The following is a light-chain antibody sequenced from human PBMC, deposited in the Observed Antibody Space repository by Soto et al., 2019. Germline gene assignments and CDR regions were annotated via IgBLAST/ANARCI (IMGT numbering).Light chain of an antibody. J-gene: IGKJ1*01. Sequence: EIVLTQSPGILSLSPGERATLSCRASQSVSNDFLAWYQQKPGQAPRPLIYGASTRATDVPDRFSGSGSGADFPLTISRLETEDFAVYYCQQYGSSPPRTCGQGTKVE. CDR1: QSVSNDF. CDR2: GAS. CDR3: QQYGSSPPRT. V-gene: IGKV3-20*01.